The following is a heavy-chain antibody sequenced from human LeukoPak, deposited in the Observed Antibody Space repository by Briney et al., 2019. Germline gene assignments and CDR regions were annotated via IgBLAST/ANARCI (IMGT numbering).Heavy chain of an antibody. CDR2: IYYSGST. CDR3: AREKYYYDSSGSPNWFDP. J-gene: IGHJ5*02. CDR1: GGSISSYY. Sequence: SETLSLTCTASGGSISSYYWSWIRQPPGKGLEWIGYIYYSGSTNYNPSLKSRVTISVDTSKNQFSLKLSSVTAADTAVYYCAREKYYYDSSGSPNWFDPWGQGTLVTVSS. D-gene: IGHD3-22*01. V-gene: IGHV4-59*01.